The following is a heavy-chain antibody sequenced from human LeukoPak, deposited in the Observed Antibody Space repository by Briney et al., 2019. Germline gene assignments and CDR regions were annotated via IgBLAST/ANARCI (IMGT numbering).Heavy chain of an antibody. CDR3: AKDRRIHDTSNYYFDY. D-gene: IGHD3-22*01. Sequence: GGSLRLSCAASGFTFSSYAMHWVRQAPGKGLEYVSAISSNGGSTYYANSVKGRFTISRDNSKNTLYLQMNSLRAEDTAVYYCAKDRRIHDTSNYYFDYWGQGTLVTVSS. J-gene: IGHJ4*02. V-gene: IGHV3-64*01. CDR1: GFTFSSYA. CDR2: ISSNGGST.